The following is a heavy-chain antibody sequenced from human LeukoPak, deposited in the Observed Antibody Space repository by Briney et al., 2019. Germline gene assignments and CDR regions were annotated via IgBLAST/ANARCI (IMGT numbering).Heavy chain of an antibody. J-gene: IGHJ6*03. Sequence: ASAKVSCKASGYTFTSYGISWVRQAPGQGLEWMGWISAYNGNTNYAQKLQGRVTMTTDTSTSTAYMELRSLRSDDTAVYYCAREGTHYYDSSGYLMYYMDVWGKGTTVTVSS. V-gene: IGHV1-18*01. CDR3: AREGTHYYDSSGYLMYYMDV. CDR2: ISAYNGNT. D-gene: IGHD3-22*01. CDR1: GYTFTSYG.